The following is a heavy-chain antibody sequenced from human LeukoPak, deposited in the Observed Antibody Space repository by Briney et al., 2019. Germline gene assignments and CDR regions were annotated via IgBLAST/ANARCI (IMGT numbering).Heavy chain of an antibody. CDR2: IYYSGST. CDR3: ARGVGYYDV. J-gene: IGHJ3*01. D-gene: IGHD5-18*01. V-gene: IGHV4-30-4*07. CDR1: GGSISSGGYS. Sequence: PSQTLSLTCAVSGGSISSGGYSWSWIRQPPGKGLEWIGYIYYSGSTNYNPSLKSRVTISVDTSKNQFSLKLSSVTAADTAVYYCARGVGYYDVWGQGTMVTVSS.